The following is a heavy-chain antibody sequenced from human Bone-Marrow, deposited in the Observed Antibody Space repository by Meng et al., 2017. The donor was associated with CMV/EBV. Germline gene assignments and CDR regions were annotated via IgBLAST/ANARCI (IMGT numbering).Heavy chain of an antibody. CDR3: ARGSVLPAAISQH. CDR1: GFTFSSYW. D-gene: IGHD2-2*01. Sequence: GSLRLSCAASGFTFSSYWMSWVRQAPGKGLEWVANIKQDGSEKYYVDSVKGRFTISRDNSKNTLYLQMNSLRAEDTAVYYCARGSVLPAAISQHWGQGTLVTVSS. J-gene: IGHJ1*01. V-gene: IGHV3-7*03. CDR2: IKQDGSEK.